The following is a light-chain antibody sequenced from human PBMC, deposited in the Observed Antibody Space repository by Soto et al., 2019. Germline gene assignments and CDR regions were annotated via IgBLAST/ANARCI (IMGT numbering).Light chain of an antibody. Sequence: DIQMTQSPSTLSASVGDRVTITCRASQSISSWLAWYQQKPGKAPKLLIYKASSLESGVPSRFSGSGSGTEFTLTISSLQPDDFATYYCQQRSVWPLTFGGGTKVEIK. CDR3: QQRSVWPLT. CDR1: QSISSW. CDR2: KAS. J-gene: IGKJ4*01. V-gene: IGKV1-5*03.